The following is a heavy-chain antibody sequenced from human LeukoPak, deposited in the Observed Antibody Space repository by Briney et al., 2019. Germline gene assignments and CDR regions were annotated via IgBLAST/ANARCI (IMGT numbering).Heavy chain of an antibody. Sequence: SSVKVSCKASGGTFSSYAISWVRQAPGQGLEWMGGIIPIFGTANYAQKFQGRVTITADKSTSTAYMEVSSLRSEDTAVYYCGRGLRGRGWGFHYWGQGTLVTVSS. CDR1: GGTFSSYA. CDR2: IIPIFGTA. CDR3: GRGLRGRGWGFHY. D-gene: IGHD3-10*01. J-gene: IGHJ4*02. V-gene: IGHV1-69*06.